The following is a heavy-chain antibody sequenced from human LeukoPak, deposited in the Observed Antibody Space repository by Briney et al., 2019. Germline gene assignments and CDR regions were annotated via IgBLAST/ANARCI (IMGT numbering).Heavy chain of an antibody. V-gene: IGHV3-33*06. J-gene: IGHJ6*03. CDR3: AKDGQLLTSFDYMDV. CDR1: GFTFSSYG. D-gene: IGHD2-2*01. Sequence: GGSLRLSCAASGFTFSSYGMHWVRQAPGKGLECVAVIWYDGSNKYYADSVKGRFTISRDNSKNTLYLQMNSLRAEDTAVYYCAKDGQLLTSFDYMDVWGKGTTVTVSS. CDR2: IWYDGSNK.